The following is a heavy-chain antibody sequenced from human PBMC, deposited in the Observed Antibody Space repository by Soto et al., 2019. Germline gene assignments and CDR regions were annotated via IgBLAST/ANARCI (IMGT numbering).Heavy chain of an antibody. CDR2: IYVTGAV. D-gene: IGHD2-21*01. CDR1: GAALNSGNYY. CDR3: ARLRIATNNYKWFDP. V-gene: IGHV4-31*03. Sequence: SETLCLTCSVSGAALNSGNYYWSWIRQVPGKGLEWIGHIYVTGAVDYNPSLRDRITISQDTSERQFSLNLRLVTAADTAVYYCARLRIATNNYKWFDPWGQGTLVTVSS. J-gene: IGHJ5*02.